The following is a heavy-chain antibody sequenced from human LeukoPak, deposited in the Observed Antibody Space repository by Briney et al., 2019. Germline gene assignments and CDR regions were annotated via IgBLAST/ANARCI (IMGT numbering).Heavy chain of an antibody. V-gene: IGHV4-34*01. CDR2: INHSGST. Sequence: SETLSLTCAVYGGFFSGYYWSWIRQPPGKGLEWIGEINHSGSTNYNPSLKSRVTISVDTSKNQFSLKLSSVTAADTAVYYCARGPHKYCGGDCYPSFDYWGQGTLVTVSS. CDR3: ARGPHKYCGGDCYPSFDY. CDR1: GGFFSGYY. J-gene: IGHJ4*02. D-gene: IGHD2-21*02.